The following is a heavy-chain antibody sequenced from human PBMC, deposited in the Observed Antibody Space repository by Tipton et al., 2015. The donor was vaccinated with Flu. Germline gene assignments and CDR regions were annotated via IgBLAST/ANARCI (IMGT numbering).Heavy chain of an antibody. Sequence: TLSLTCAVYGGSFSGYYWNWIRQPPGKGLEWIGEINHSGSTNYNPSLKSRVTISVDTSKNQFSLKLSSVTAADTAVYYCARSARIAAGYWYFDLWGRGTLVTVSS. J-gene: IGHJ2*01. D-gene: IGHD6-13*01. V-gene: IGHV4-34*01. CDR2: INHSGST. CDR1: GGSFSGYY. CDR3: ARSARIAAGYWYFDL.